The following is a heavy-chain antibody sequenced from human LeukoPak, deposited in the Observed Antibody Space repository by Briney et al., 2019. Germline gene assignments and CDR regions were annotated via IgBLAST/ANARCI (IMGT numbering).Heavy chain of an antibody. V-gene: IGHV4-31*03. D-gene: IGHD3-22*01. CDR3: AVYDSSGFDY. CDR2: IYYSGST. Sequence: SETLSHTCTVSGGSISSGGYYCSWIRQHPGKGLEWIGYIYYSGSTYYNPSLKSRVTISVDTSKNQFSLKLSSVTAADTAVYYCAVYDSSGFDYWGQGTLVTVSS. J-gene: IGHJ4*02. CDR1: GGSISSGGYY.